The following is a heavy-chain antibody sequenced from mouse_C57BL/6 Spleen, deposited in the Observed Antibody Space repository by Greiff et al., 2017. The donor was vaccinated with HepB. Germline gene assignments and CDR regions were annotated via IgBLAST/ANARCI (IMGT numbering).Heavy chain of an antibody. CDR3: ARGDYDTDYFDY. Sequence: EVKLQESGGGLVKPGGSLKLSCAASGFTFSSYAMSWVRQTPEKRLEWVATISDGGSYTYYPDNVKGRFTISRDNAKNNLYLQMSHLKSEDTAMYYCARGDYDTDYFDYWGQGTTLTVSS. CDR2: ISDGGSYT. V-gene: IGHV5-4*03. CDR1: GFTFSSYA. J-gene: IGHJ2*01. D-gene: IGHD2-4*01.